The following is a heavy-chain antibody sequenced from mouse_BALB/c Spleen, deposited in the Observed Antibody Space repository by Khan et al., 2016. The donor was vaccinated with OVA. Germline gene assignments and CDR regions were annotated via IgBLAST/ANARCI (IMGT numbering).Heavy chain of an antibody. D-gene: IGHD1-1*01. Sequence: EVELVESGGDVVKPGGSLKLSCAASGFTFSTYGMSWVRQTPDKRLEWVATVSTGGHYTYYPDTVKGRFTISRDNAKNTLYLQMSSLKSEDTAMFCCARLAYYYDSEGFAYWGQGTLVTVYA. CDR1: GFTFSTYG. V-gene: IGHV5-6*01. J-gene: IGHJ3*01. CDR2: VSTGGHYT. CDR3: ARLAYYYDSEGFAY.